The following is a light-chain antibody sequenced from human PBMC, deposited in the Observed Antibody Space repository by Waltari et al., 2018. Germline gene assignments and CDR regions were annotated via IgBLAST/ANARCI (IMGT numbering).Light chain of an antibody. Sequence: QSVLTQPPSVSGAPGQRVIISCTGSSSNIGSNHAVHWYKQLPGTAPKLLMFGTANRPSGVPDRFSGSKSGMSAALAITGLQADDEADYYCQSYDSSLRGRVFGGGTKLTVL. CDR2: GTA. V-gene: IGLV1-40*01. CDR1: SSNIGSNHA. CDR3: QSYDSSLRGRV. J-gene: IGLJ3*02.